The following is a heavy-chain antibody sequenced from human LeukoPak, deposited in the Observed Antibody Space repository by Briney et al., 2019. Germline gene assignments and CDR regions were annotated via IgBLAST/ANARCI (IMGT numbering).Heavy chain of an antibody. J-gene: IGHJ4*02. CDR3: ARTAARRFDY. CDR1: GYTFTSYF. V-gene: IGHV1-46*01. CDR2: INPSGGST. Sequence: ASVKVSCKASGYTFTSYFMVWVRQAPGEGLEWMGMINPSGGSTNYAQKFQGRVTMTRDTSTSTVYMELSSLRSDDTAVYYCARTAARRFDYWGQGTLVTVSS. D-gene: IGHD6-6*01.